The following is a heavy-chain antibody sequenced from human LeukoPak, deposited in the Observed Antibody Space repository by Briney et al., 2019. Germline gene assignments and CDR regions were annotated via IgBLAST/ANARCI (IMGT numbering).Heavy chain of an antibody. D-gene: IGHD3-22*01. J-gene: IGHJ4*02. CDR3: ARRGDSSGYYGGPFAY. Sequence: GGSLRLSFAASGFTFSSYWMHWVRQAPGNGLLSFSRINSDGSRTYYADSVKGRFTISRDNSKNTPYLQMNSLRAEDTAVYYCARRGDSSGYYGGPFAYWGQGTLVTVSS. CDR2: INSDGSRT. V-gene: IGHV3-74*01. CDR1: GFTFSSYW.